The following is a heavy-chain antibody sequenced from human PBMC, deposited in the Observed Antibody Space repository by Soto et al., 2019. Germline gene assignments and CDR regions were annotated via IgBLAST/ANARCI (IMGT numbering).Heavy chain of an antibody. V-gene: IGHV3-72*01. Sequence: PGGSLRLSCAASGFTFSDHYMDWVRQAPGKGLEWVGRSRNKANRYTTEYAASVKGRFSISRDDSKNSLYLQMNSLKTEDTAVYFCVRGPVVSGAVLDLYYLDYWGRGTLVTVSS. CDR2: SRNKANRYTT. CDR3: VRGPVVSGAVLDLYYLDY. D-gene: IGHD2-2*01. J-gene: IGHJ4*02. CDR1: GFTFSDHY.